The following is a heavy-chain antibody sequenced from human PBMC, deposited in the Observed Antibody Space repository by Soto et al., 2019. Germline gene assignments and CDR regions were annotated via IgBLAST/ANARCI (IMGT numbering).Heavy chain of an antibody. CDR1: GGSISSSNW. Sequence: PSETLSLTCAVSGGSISSSNWWTWVRQPPGKGLEWIGEIYHSGSTNYNPSLKSRVTISVDKSKNQFSLKLSSVTAADTAVYYCARLCITIFSECYGMDVWGQGTTVTVSS. V-gene: IGHV4-4*02. D-gene: IGHD3-9*01. CDR2: IYHSGST. CDR3: ARLCITIFSECYGMDV. J-gene: IGHJ6*02.